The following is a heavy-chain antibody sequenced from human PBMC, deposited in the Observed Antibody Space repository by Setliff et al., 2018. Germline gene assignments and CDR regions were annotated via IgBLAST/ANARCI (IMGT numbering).Heavy chain of an antibody. J-gene: IGHJ3*01. Sequence: PGGSLRLSCAASGFTFSNAWMSWVRQAPGKGLEWVGRIKSKTDGGTTDYAAPVKGRFTISRDDSKNTVFLQMNSLKTEDTAVYYCVHNADFIGTFNTWGQGTMVTVSS. V-gene: IGHV3-15*01. CDR2: IKSKTDGGTT. CDR3: VHNADFIGTFNT. CDR1: GFTFSNAW. D-gene: IGHD2-8*01.